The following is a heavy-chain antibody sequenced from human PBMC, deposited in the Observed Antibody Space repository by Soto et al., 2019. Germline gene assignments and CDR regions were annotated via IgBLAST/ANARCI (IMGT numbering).Heavy chain of an antibody. V-gene: IGHV4-31*03. Sequence: SETLSLTCTVSGGSISSGGYYWSWIRQHPGKGLEWIGYIYYSGSTYYNPSLKSRVTISVDTSKNQFSLKLSSVTAADTAVYYCARQSSLEWLSYYYYYGMDVWGQGTTVTVSS. CDR2: IYYSGST. CDR1: GGSISSGGYY. CDR3: ARQSSLEWLSYYYYYGMDV. D-gene: IGHD3-3*01. J-gene: IGHJ6*02.